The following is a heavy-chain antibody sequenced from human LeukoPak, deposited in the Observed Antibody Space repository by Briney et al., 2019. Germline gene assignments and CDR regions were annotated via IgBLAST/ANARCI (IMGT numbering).Heavy chain of an antibody. CDR1: GYTLTSYG. D-gene: IGHD6-19*01. CDR3: ARDIAVAGLYYYYGMDV. J-gene: IGHJ6*02. V-gene: IGHV1-18*01. Sequence: ASVKVSCKASGYTLTSYGISWVRQAPGQGLEWMGWISAYNGNTNYAQKLQGRVTMTTDTSTSTAYMELRSLRSDDTAVYYCARDIAVAGLYYYYGMDVWGQGTTVTVSS. CDR2: ISAYNGNT.